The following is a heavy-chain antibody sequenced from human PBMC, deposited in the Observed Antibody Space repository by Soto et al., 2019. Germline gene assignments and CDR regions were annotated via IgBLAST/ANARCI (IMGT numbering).Heavy chain of an antibody. Sequence: GGSLRLSCAASGFTFSSYGMHWVRQAPGKGLEWVAVISYDGSNKYYADSVKGRFTISRDNSKNTLYLQMNSLRAEDTAVYYCAKGMWIWGSLPYPGSSFDYWGQGTLVTVSS. V-gene: IGHV3-30*18. CDR2: ISYDGSNK. D-gene: IGHD3-16*01. CDR3: AKGMWIWGSLPYPGSSFDY. CDR1: GFTFSSYG. J-gene: IGHJ4*02.